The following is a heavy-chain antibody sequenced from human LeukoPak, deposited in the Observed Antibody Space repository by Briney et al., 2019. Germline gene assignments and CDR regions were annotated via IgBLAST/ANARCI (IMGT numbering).Heavy chain of an antibody. Sequence: GGSLRLSCAASGFTLSSYAMHWVRQARGKGLEWVAVISYDGSNKYYADSVKGRFTISRDNSKNTLYLQMNSLRAEDTAVYYCAREIPSITIFGRTDSMDVWGKGTTVTVSS. J-gene: IGHJ6*04. V-gene: IGHV3-30*04. D-gene: IGHD3-3*01. CDR2: ISYDGSNK. CDR3: AREIPSITIFGRTDSMDV. CDR1: GFTLSSYA.